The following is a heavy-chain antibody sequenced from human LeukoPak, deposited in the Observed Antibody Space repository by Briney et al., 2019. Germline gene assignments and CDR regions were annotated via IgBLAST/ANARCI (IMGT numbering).Heavy chain of an antibody. V-gene: IGHV4-59*12. Sequence: KPSETLSLTCTVSGGSISSYYWSWIRQPPGKGLEWIGYIYYSGSTNYNPSLKSRVTISVDTSKNQFSLKLSSVTAADTAVYYCARDYGDYEHYLDYWGQGTLVIVSS. CDR3: ARDYGDYEHYLDY. CDR2: IYYSGST. D-gene: IGHD4-17*01. J-gene: IGHJ4*02. CDR1: GGSISSYY.